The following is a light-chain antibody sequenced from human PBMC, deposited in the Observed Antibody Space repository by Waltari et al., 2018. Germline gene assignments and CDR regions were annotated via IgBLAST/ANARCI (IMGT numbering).Light chain of an antibody. V-gene: IGKV3-20*01. CDR1: LSVSSNY. J-gene: IGKJ1*01. CDR2: DAS. CDR3: QQYGSSPRT. Sequence: EIVLTQSPGTLSLSPGERATLSCRASLSVSSNYLAWYQHKPGQAPILVIYDASTRATGIPDRFSGSGSGTDFTLTISRLEPEDFAVYYCQQYGSSPRTFGQGTKVEIK.